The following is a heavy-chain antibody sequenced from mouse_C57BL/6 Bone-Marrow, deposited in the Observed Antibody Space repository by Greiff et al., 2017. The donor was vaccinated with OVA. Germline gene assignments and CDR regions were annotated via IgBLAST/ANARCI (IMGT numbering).Heavy chain of an antibody. CDR3: ASGSTGYYCAMDY. CDR1: GFNIKDYY. D-gene: IGHD2-2*01. Sequence: EVQLQQSGAELVKPGASVKLSCTASGFNIKDYYMHWVKQRTEQGLEWIGRIDPEDGETKYTPKFKGKATLTADTSSNTAYLQLSSLTSEDTADYDGASGSTGYYCAMDYWGQGTTVTVSS. V-gene: IGHV14-2*01. CDR2: IDPEDGET. J-gene: IGHJ4*01.